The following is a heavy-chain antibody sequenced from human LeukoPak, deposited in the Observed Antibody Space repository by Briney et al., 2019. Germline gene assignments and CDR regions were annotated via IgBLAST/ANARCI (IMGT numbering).Heavy chain of an antibody. V-gene: IGHV4-4*07. D-gene: IGHD6-25*01. Sequence: SETLSLTCTVSGESISSFYWSWIRQPAGKGLEWIGHIYSSGSTNYNPSLKTRVTISVDTSKNQFSLKVRSVTAADTAVYYCARVASSDFRFRYYYMDVWGKGTTVIVSS. CDR2: IYSSGST. CDR3: ARVASSDFRFRYYYMDV. J-gene: IGHJ6*03. CDR1: GESISSFY.